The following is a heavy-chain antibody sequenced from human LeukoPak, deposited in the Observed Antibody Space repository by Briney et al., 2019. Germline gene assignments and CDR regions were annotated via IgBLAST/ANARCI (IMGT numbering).Heavy chain of an antibody. V-gene: IGHV4-59*01. Sequence: TSETLSLTCTVSGGSISSYYWSWIRQPPGKGLEWIGYIHYSGFSNYNPSLKSRVTISVDTSKNQFSLKLSFVTAGDTAVYYCARDLHGGNSGLGYWGQGTLVTVSS. CDR3: ARDLHGGNSGLGY. D-gene: IGHD4-23*01. CDR2: IHYSGFS. CDR1: GGSISSYY. J-gene: IGHJ1*01.